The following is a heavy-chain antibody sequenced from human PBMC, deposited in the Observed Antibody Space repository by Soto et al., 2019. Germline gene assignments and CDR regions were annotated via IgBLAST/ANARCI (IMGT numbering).Heavy chain of an antibody. D-gene: IGHD3-22*01. V-gene: IGHV3-23*01. CDR1: GFTFSSYA. CDR3: AKDSVSETSGYYYPEY. CDR2: ISGSGGST. J-gene: IGHJ4*02. Sequence: EVQLLESGGGLVQPGGSLRLSCAASGFTFSSYAMSWVRQAPGKGLEWVSAISGSGGSTYYADSVKGRFTISRDNSKNTLYLQINSLRAEDTAVYYCAKDSVSETSGYYYPEYWGQGTLVTVSS.